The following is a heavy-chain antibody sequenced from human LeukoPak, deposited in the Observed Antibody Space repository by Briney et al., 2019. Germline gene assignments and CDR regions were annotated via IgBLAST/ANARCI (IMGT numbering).Heavy chain of an antibody. D-gene: IGHD3-16*02. CDR3: ARSSYDYVWGSYRPSSDY. CDR2: INPNSGGT. J-gene: IGHJ4*02. V-gene: IGHV1-2*06. Sequence: ASVKVSCKASGYTFTGYYMHWVRQAPGQGLEWMGRINPNSGGTNYAQKFQGRVTMTRDTSISTAYMELSRLGSDDTAVYYCARSSYDYVWGSYRPSSDYWGQGTLVTVSS. CDR1: GYTFTGYY.